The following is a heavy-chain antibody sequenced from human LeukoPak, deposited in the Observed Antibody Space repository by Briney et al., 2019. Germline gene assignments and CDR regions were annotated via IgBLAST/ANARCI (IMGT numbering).Heavy chain of an antibody. CDR3: ARLKAGIVGAMGFDY. J-gene: IGHJ4*02. CDR1: GGTFSSYA. V-gene: IGHV1-69*13. CDR2: IIPIFGTA. D-gene: IGHD1-26*01. Sequence: SVKVSCKASGGTFSSYAISWVRQAPRQGLEWMGGIIPIFGTANYAQKFQGRVTITADESTSTAYMELSSLRSEDTAVYYCARLKAGIVGAMGFDYWGQGILVTVSS.